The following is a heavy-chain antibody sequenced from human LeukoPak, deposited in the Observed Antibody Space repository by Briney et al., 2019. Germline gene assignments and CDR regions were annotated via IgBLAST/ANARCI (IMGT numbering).Heavy chain of an antibody. CDR1: EFTFSDYY. D-gene: IGHD3-10*01. CDR3: ARCGDGLPCDFDY. Sequence: GGSLRLSCAASEFTFSDYYMSWIRQAPGKGLAWVSYISSTASTKYYADSVKGRFTISRDNAKNSLCLQMNSLRAEDTGVYYCARCGDGLPCDFDYWGQGTLVTVSS. J-gene: IGHJ4*02. V-gene: IGHV3-11*04. CDR2: ISSTASTK.